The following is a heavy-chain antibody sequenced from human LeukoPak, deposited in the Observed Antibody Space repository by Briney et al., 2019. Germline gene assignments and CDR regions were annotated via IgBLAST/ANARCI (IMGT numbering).Heavy chain of an antibody. J-gene: IGHJ4*02. Sequence: AGGSLRLSCSASLFTFSSHAMHWVRQAPGKGLEFVSAISANGANTYYADSVKGRFTISRDNSKSTLYLQMSSLRNEDTAVYYCVKGGQYSSSCYYYWGQGTLVSVSS. CDR1: LFTFSSHA. CDR2: ISANGANT. D-gene: IGHD6-13*01. V-gene: IGHV3-64D*09. CDR3: VKGGQYSSSCYYY.